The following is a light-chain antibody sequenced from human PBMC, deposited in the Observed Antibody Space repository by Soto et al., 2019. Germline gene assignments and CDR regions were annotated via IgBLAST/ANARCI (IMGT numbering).Light chain of an antibody. CDR1: PSVSSY. CDR2: DTS. V-gene: IGKV3-11*01. Sequence: EIVLTQSPATLSLSPGERATLSCRASPSVSSYLAWYQQKAGQAPRLLIYDTSNRATGIPARFRGSGSGTDFPLTITSLEPEVFAVYYCQQRSNWPWTFGQGTKVEIK. J-gene: IGKJ1*01. CDR3: QQRSNWPWT.